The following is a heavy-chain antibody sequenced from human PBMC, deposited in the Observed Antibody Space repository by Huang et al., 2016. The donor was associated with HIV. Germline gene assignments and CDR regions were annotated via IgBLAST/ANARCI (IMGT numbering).Heavy chain of an antibody. Sequence: EVQLVQSGAEVKKPGESLKISGKGSGYSFTNYWIGWVRQMPGKGMEWMGIIYPDDSVTRYSRSVEGQVTISVDKSVTTAYLQWRSLKTSDTAIYYCTTYSVSSRYFDYWGQGTLVIVSS. CDR2: IYPDDSVT. CDR1: GYSFTNYW. V-gene: IGHV5-51*01. CDR3: TTYSVSSRYFDY. D-gene: IGHD1-26*01. J-gene: IGHJ4*02.